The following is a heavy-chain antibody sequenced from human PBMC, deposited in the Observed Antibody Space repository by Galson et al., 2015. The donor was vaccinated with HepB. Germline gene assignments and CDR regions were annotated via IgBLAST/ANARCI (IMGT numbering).Heavy chain of an antibody. J-gene: IGHJ4*02. D-gene: IGHD3-10*01. CDR3: ARGGLQKQRNDYFDF. CDR2: ISPNDDYI. CDR1: GFTFRSYS. V-gene: IGHV3-21*01. Sequence: SLRLSCAASGFTFRSYSMNWVRQAPGKGLEWVSFISPNDDYIYYAEKLRGRFSISRDNARNPLYLQMNSLRAEDTAVYYCARGGLQKQRNDYFDFWGRGTLVTVSS.